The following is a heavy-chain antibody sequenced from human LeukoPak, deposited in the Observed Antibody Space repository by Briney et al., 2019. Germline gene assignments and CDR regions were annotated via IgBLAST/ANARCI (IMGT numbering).Heavy chain of an antibody. CDR1: GFTFSSYA. CDR2: ISGSGGST. J-gene: IGHJ4*02. Sequence: GGSLRLSCAASGFTFSSYAMSWVRQAPGKGLEWVSAISGSGGSTYYADSVKGRFTISRDNAKNSLYLQMNSLRAEDTAVYYCARGRFGGYSGSTTPVDYWGQGTLVTVSS. D-gene: IGHD5-12*01. CDR3: ARGRFGGYSGSTTPVDY. V-gene: IGHV3-23*01.